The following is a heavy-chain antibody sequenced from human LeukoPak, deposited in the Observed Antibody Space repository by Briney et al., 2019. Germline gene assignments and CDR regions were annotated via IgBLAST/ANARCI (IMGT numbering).Heavy chain of an antibody. J-gene: IGHJ5*02. CDR2: ISGSGGST. V-gene: IGHV3-23*01. D-gene: IGHD1-20*01. CDR3: AKDPVTGMYRTNWFDP. Sequence: GGSLRLSCAASGFTFSSYAMSWVRQAPGKGLEWVSAISGSGGSTYYADSVKGRFTISRDNSKNTLYLQMNSLRAEDSAVYYCAKDPVTGMYRTNWFDPWGQGTLVTVSS. CDR1: GFTFSSYA.